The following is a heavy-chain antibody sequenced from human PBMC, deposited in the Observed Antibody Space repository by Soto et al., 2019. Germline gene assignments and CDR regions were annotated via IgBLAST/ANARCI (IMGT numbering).Heavy chain of an antibody. V-gene: IGHV4-34*01. CDR3: ARIYDFWSGYYDVY. CDR2: INHSGST. D-gene: IGHD3-3*01. J-gene: IGHJ4*02. Sequence: QVQLQQWGAGLLKPSETLSLTCAVYGGSFSGYYWSWIRQLPGKGLEWIGEINHSGSTNYNPSLKSRVTISVDTSKNQFSLKLSSVTAADTAVYCCARIYDFWSGYYDVYWGQGTLVTVSS. CDR1: GGSFSGYY.